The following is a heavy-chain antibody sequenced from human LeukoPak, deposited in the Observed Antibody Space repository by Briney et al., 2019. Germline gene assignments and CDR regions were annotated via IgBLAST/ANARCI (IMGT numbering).Heavy chain of an antibody. CDR3: ARTNCGGDCYRAEYFQH. Sequence: GESLKISCKGSGYSFTSYWIGWVRQMPGKGLEWMGIIYPGDSDTRYSPSFQGQVTISADKSISTAYLQWSSLKASDTAMYYCARTNCGGDCYRAEYFQHWGQGTLVTVS. D-gene: IGHD2-21*01. V-gene: IGHV5-51*01. J-gene: IGHJ1*01. CDR2: IYPGDSDT. CDR1: GYSFTSYW.